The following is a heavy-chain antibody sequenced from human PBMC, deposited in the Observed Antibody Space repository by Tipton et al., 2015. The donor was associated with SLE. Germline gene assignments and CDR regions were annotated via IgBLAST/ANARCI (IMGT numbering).Heavy chain of an antibody. Sequence: TLSLTCSVSGGSISSSTYYWGWIRQPPGKGLEWIGSMFYSGSTYYNPSLKSRVTISVHTSKNQFSLKLSSVTAADTALYYCARHRDNRSWNLIDHWGQGTLVTVSS. D-gene: IGHD6-13*01. V-gene: IGHV4-39*01. CDR2: MFYSGST. CDR3: ARHRDNRSWNLIDH. J-gene: IGHJ4*02. CDR1: GGSISSSTYY.